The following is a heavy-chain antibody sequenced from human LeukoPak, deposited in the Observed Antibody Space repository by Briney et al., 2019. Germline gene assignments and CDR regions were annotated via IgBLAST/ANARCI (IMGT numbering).Heavy chain of an antibody. Sequence: SETLSLTCTVSGGSISSYYWSWIRQPPGKGLEWIGYIYYSGSTNYNPSLKSRVTISVDTSKNQFSLKLSSVTAADTAVYYCASGYSSSWYNNEYYFDYWGQGTLVTVSS. CDR3: ASGYSSSWYNNEYYFDY. D-gene: IGHD6-13*01. CDR1: GGSISSYY. CDR2: IYYSGST. J-gene: IGHJ4*02. V-gene: IGHV4-59*01.